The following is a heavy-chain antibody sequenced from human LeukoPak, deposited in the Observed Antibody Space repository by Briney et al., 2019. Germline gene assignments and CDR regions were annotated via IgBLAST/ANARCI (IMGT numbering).Heavy chain of an antibody. Sequence: LSGGSLRLSCAASGFTFSSYSMNWVRQAPGKGLEWVSYISSSSSTIYYADSVKGRFTISRDNAKNSLYLQMNSLRAEDTAVYYCAKETLPIDGYYFDYWGQGTLVTVSS. J-gene: IGHJ4*02. V-gene: IGHV3-48*04. CDR1: GFTFSSYS. CDR2: ISSSSSTI. D-gene: IGHD5-24*01. CDR3: AKETLPIDGYYFDY.